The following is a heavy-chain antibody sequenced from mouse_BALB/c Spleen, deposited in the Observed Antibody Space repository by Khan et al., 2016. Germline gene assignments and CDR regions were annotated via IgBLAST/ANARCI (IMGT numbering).Heavy chain of an antibody. V-gene: IGHV9-2-1*01. D-gene: IGHD1-1*01. CDR3: ARSRGSSYDYYAMDY. Sequence: QIQLVQSGPELKKPGETVKISCKASGYTFTDYSIHWVKQAPGKGLKWMGWINTETGEPTYADDFKGRFAFSLETSASTAYLQINNLKNEDTATYFSARSRGSSYDYYAMDYWGQGTSVTVSS. CDR2: INTETGEP. J-gene: IGHJ4*01. CDR1: GYTFTDYS.